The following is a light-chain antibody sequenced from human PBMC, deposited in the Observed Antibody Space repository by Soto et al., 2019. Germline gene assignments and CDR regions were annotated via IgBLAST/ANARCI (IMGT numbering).Light chain of an antibody. CDR3: QQRLSWPIT. V-gene: IGKV3-15*01. J-gene: IGKJ5*01. Sequence: EIVLTQSPATLAVSPWERATFSCMASQSVSSNLAWYQQRPGQAPRLLIYGAYTRATGIPPRFSGSGSGTEFTLTISSLQSEDFAVYYCQQRLSWPITFGQGTRLEIK. CDR2: GAY. CDR1: QSVSSN.